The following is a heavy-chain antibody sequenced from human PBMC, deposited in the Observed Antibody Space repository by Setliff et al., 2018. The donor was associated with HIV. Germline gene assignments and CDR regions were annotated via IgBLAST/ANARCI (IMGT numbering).Heavy chain of an antibody. CDR3: ARRIDNSGSLPAKNWFDT. J-gene: IGHJ5*02. D-gene: IGHD3-10*01. CDR2: IYTTGST. Sequence: SETLSLTCTVSGDSISNYYWSWVRQPPGKGLEWIGYIYTTGSTNYNPSLQSRVSISIDTSKNQFSLKLSSVAAADTAVYYCARRIDNSGSLPAKNWFDTWGQGRLVTVSS. CDR1: GDSISNYY. V-gene: IGHV4-4*09.